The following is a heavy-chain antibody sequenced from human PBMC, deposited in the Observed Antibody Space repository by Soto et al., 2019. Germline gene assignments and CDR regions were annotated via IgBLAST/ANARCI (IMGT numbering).Heavy chain of an antibody. D-gene: IGHD2-15*01. CDR2: IKKKTDGGTA. V-gene: IGHV3-15*01. J-gene: IGHJ4*02. Sequence: LRLSFAVSGFTFSDAWMSWVRQAPGKGLEWVGRIKKKTDGGTADYPAPVKGRFTISRDDSENMLYLQMNSLKTEDTAVYYCTTVTVVDIHSDYWGQGTQVTVSS. CDR3: TTVTVVDIHSDY. CDR1: GFTFSDAW.